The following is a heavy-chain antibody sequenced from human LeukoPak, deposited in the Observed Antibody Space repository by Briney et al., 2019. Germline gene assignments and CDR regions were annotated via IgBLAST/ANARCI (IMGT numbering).Heavy chain of an antibody. Sequence: SETLSLTCTDSGGSIRSSSYFWGWIRQTPGKGLEWIGNIYYSGTTYYNPSLKSRVTISVDTSKNQFSLKLSSVTAADTAVYYCARLWTRDYYYDYWGQGTLVTVSS. V-gene: IGHV4-39*01. CDR2: IYYSGTT. J-gene: IGHJ4*02. CDR3: ARLWTRDYYYDY. CDR1: GGSIRSSSYF. D-gene: IGHD3-10*01.